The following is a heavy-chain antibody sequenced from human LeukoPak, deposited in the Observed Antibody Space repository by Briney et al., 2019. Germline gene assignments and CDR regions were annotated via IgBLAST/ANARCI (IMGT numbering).Heavy chain of an antibody. CDR1: GFTFSSYE. CDR2: ISSSGSTI. Sequence: GGSLRLSCAASGFTFSSYEMNWVRQAPGKGLEWVSYISSSGSTIYYADSVKGRFTISRDNAKNSLYLQMNSLRAEDTAVYYCARGVYQKLDPWGQGTLVTVSS. CDR3: ARGVYQKLDP. D-gene: IGHD5/OR15-5a*01. V-gene: IGHV3-48*03. J-gene: IGHJ5*02.